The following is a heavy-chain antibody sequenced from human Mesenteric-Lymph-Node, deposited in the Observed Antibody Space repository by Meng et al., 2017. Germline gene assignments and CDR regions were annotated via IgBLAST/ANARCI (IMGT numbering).Heavy chain of an antibody. D-gene: IGHD5-18*01. CDR1: GFAFSSYG. J-gene: IGHJ4*02. Sequence: QGQLVESGGGVVQPGRSLRLSCAASGFAFSSYGMHWVRQAPGKGLEWVALISHDGSNKYYADSVKGRFTVSRDNSKNTLYLQMISQTTEDTAVYYCAGGYSYGDYWGQGTLVTVSS. V-gene: IGHV3-30*03. CDR2: ISHDGSNK. CDR3: AGGYSYGDY.